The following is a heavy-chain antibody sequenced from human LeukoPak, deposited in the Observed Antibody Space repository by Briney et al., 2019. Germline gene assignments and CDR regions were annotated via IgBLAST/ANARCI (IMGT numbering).Heavy chain of an antibody. V-gene: IGHV3-30*04. J-gene: IGHJ5*02. CDR3: ARAKGLAGSYLDNWFDP. Sequence: GGSLRLSCAASGFSFRRYEMHWFGQAPGKGPEWVAATSYDGTSELYADFVKGRFSISRDNSRNTLSLQMDTLRPEDTAIYYCARAKGLAGSYLDNWFDPWGQGTRAIVSS. CDR2: TSYDGTSE. CDR1: GFSFRRYE. D-gene: IGHD1-26*01.